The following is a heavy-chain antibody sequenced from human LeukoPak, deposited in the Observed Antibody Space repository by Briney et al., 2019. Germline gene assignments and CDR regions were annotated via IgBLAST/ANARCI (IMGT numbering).Heavy chain of an antibody. V-gene: IGHV3-7*01. CDR3: ARDENYDFWSGYHYYYGMDV. Sequence: PGGSLRLSCAASGFTFSSYWMSWVRQAPGKGLEWVANIKQDGSEKYYVDSVKGRFTISRDNAKNSLFLQMDSLRAEDTAVYYCARDENYDFWSGYHYYYGMDVRGQGTTVTVSS. CDR1: GFTFSSYW. J-gene: IGHJ6*02. D-gene: IGHD3-3*01. CDR2: IKQDGSEK.